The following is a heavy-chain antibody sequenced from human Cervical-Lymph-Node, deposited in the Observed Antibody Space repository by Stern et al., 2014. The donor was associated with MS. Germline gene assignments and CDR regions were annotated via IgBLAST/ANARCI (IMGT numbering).Heavy chain of an antibody. Sequence: QVQLQQSGAGLEKPSDTLPLTCPGSGGSLTNHHCRWIRQPPGTRLEWIGYIYDSGSTNYNPSLKSRVTISVDTSKNQFSLKLSSVTAADTAVYYCARDKGMFFLWGQGTLVTVSS. J-gene: IGHJ4*01. CDR1: GGSLTNHH. V-gene: IGHV4-59*11. CDR3: ARDKGMFFL. CDR2: IYDSGST. D-gene: IGHD2/OR15-2a*01.